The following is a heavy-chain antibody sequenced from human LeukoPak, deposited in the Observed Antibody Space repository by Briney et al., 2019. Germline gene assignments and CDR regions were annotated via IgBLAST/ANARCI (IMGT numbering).Heavy chain of an antibody. V-gene: IGHV5-51*01. Sequence: GESLKISCKGSGYSFTSYWIGWVRQMPGKGLEWLGIIYPDDSDTRYNPSFQGQVTISVDKSVNTAYLQWRSLKASDTAIYYCARHTDYTNPFDYWGQGTLVTVSS. D-gene: IGHD4-11*01. J-gene: IGHJ4*02. CDR1: GYSFTSYW. CDR2: IYPDDSDT. CDR3: ARHTDYTNPFDY.